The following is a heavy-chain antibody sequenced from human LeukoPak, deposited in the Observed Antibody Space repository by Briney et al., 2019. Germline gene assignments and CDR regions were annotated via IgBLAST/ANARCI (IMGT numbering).Heavy chain of an antibody. V-gene: IGHV3-20*04. D-gene: IGHD6-6*01. CDR1: GFTFDDYG. J-gene: IGHJ4*02. CDR3: AREGIAARPGPFDY. CDR2: INWNGGST. Sequence: GGSLRLSCAASGFTFDDYGMSWVRQAPGKGLEWVSGINWNGGSTGYADSVKGRFTISRDNAKNSLYLQMNSLRAEDTALYYCAREGIAARPGPFDYWGQGTLATVSS.